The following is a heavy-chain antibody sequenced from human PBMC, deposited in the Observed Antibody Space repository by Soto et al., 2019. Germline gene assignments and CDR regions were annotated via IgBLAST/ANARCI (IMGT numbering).Heavy chain of an antibody. J-gene: IGHJ6*02. CDR2: IFSNDEK. CDR3: ARMKGSYLISYYYYGMDV. Sequence: GSGPTLVNPTETLTLTCTVSGFSLSNARMGVSWIRQPPGKALEWLAHIFSNDEKSYSTSLKSRLTISKDTSKSQVVLTMTNMDPVDTATYYCARMKGSYLISYYYYGMDVWGQGTTVTVSS. D-gene: IGHD1-26*01. V-gene: IGHV2-26*01. CDR1: GFSLSNARMG.